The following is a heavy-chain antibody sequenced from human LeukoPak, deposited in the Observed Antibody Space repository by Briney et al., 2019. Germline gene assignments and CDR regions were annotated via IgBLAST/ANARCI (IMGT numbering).Heavy chain of an antibody. J-gene: IGHJ1*01. D-gene: IGHD6-6*01. CDR3: ARGTYSSSKYFQH. Sequence: GGSLRLSCAASGFTFSSYSMNWVRQAPGKGLEWVSYISSSSSTIYYADSVKGRFTISRDNAKNSLYLQMNSLRAEDKAVYYCARGTYSSSKYFQHWGQGTLVTVSS. CDR1: GFTFSSYS. V-gene: IGHV3-48*01. CDR2: ISSSSSTI.